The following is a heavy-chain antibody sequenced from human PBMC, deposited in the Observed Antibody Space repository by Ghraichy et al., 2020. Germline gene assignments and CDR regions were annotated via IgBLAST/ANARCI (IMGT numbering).Heavy chain of an antibody. Sequence: ASVKVSCKASGYSFRNYGISWVRQAPGQGLEWMGWISVFNGHTRSAEKFQDRVTLTTDTSTTTAYIELRSLRSDDTAVYYCARDEDKLTVGVLGYWGQGSLVTVSS. CDR1: GYSFRNYG. J-gene: IGHJ4*02. V-gene: IGHV1-18*01. CDR3: ARDEDKLTVGVLGY. CDR2: ISVFNGHT. D-gene: IGHD3-3*01.